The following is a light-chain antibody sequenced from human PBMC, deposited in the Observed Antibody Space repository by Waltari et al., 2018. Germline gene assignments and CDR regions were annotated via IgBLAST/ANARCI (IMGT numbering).Light chain of an antibody. CDR1: SSNFGAGYD. V-gene: IGLV1-40*01. CDR3: QSFDSSLSASV. Sequence: QSVLTQPPSMSGAPGQKVTIPCTGGSSNFGAGYDVHWYQQFPGTAPKLLIFGNTNRASGVPCRFSGSRSGTSASLAIAGVQSEDEAVYYCQSFDSSLSASVFGGGTKLTVL. J-gene: IGLJ3*02. CDR2: GNT.